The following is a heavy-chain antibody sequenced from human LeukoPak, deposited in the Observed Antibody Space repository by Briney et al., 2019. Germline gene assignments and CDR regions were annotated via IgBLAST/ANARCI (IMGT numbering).Heavy chain of an antibody. J-gene: IGHJ5*02. CDR1: GGTFSSYA. CDR3: ARDFRLAVAKNWFDP. Sequence: SVKVSCKASGGTFSSYAISWVRQAPGQGLEWMGGIIPIFGTANYAQKFQGRVTITADESTSTAYMELSSLRSEDTAAYYCARDFRLAVAKNWFDPWGQGTLVTVSS. D-gene: IGHD6-19*01. CDR2: IIPIFGTA. V-gene: IGHV1-69*13.